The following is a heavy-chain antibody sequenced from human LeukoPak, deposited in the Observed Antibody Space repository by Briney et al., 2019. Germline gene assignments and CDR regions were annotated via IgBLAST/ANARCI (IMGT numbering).Heavy chain of an antibody. D-gene: IGHD6-13*01. CDR3: ATLRSSSLYYFDY. V-gene: IGHV3-48*04. CDR1: GFTFSSYA. Sequence: GGSLRLSCAASGFTFSSYAMSWVRQAPGKGLEWVSYISSSGSTIYYADSVKGRFTISRDNAKNSLYLQMNSLRAEDTAVYYCATLRSSSLYYFDYWGQGTLVTVSS. CDR2: ISSSGSTI. J-gene: IGHJ4*02.